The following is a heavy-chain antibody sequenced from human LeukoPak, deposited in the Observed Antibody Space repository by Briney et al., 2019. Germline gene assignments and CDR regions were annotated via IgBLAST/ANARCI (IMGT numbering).Heavy chain of an antibody. V-gene: IGHV4-34*01. Sequence: SETLSLTCAVYGGSFSGYYWSWIRQPPGKGLEWIGEINHSGSTNYNPSLNSRVTISVDTSKNQFSLKLSSVTAADTAVYYCARAYHDFWSGYPYYYYMDVWGKGTTVTVSS. CDR3: ARAYHDFWSGYPYYYYMDV. J-gene: IGHJ6*03. D-gene: IGHD3-3*01. CDR2: INHSGST. CDR1: GGSFSGYY.